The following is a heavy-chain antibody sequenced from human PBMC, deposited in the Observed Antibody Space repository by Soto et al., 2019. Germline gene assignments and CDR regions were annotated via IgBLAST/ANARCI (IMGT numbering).Heavy chain of an antibody. Sequence: ASVKVSCKASGYTFTSYGISWVRQAPGQGLEWMGWISAYNGNTNYAQKLQGRVTMTTDTSTSTAYMELRSLRSDDTAVYYCARCSRAYNILAGYCFDYWGQGTPVTVSS. D-gene: IGHD3-9*01. CDR2: ISAYNGNT. CDR3: ARCSRAYNILAGYCFDY. CDR1: GYTFTSYG. V-gene: IGHV1-18*01. J-gene: IGHJ4*02.